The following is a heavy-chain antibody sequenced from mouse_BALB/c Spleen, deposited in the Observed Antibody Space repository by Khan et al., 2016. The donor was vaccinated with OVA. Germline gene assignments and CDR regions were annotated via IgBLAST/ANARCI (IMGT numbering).Heavy chain of an antibody. J-gene: IGHJ4*01. V-gene: IGHV9-3-1*01. D-gene: IGHD2-2*01. CDR2: INTYTGAP. Sequence: QIQLVQSGPELKKPGETVQISCKASGFTFTNYGMNWVKQAPGKGLKWMGWINTYTGAPTFADDFTGRFAFSLDTSASTAYLQINSLKNEDTATYVCARVGYNGTMDCWGQGTSVTVSS. CDR1: GFTFTNYG. CDR3: ARVGYNGTMDC.